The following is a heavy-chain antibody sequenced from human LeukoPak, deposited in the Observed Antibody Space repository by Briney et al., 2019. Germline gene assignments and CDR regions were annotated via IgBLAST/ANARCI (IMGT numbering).Heavy chain of an antibody. CDR1: GGSISSYY. CDR2: IYYSGST. V-gene: IGHV4-59*01. CDR3: ARDRGYYDSSGYYSG. Sequence: PSETLSLTCTVSGGSISSYYWSWIRQPPGKGLEWIGYIYYSGSTNYNPSLKSRVTISVDTSKNQFSLKLSSVTAADTAVYYCARDRGYYDSSGYYSGWGQGTLVTASS. D-gene: IGHD3-22*01. J-gene: IGHJ4*02.